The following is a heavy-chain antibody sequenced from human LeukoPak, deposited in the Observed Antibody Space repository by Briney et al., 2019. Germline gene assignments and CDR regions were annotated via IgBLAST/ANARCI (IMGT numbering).Heavy chain of an antibody. V-gene: IGHV3-7*01. D-gene: IGHD5-18*01. Sequence: PGGSLRLSCAASGFTFSSYWMSWVRQAPGKGLEWVANIKQDGSEKYYVDSVKGRFTISRDNAKNSLYLQMNSLRAEDTAVYYCARDIRGYSYGFLDYWGQGTLVTVSS. J-gene: IGHJ4*02. CDR2: IKQDGSEK. CDR3: ARDIRGYSYGFLDY. CDR1: GFTFSSYW.